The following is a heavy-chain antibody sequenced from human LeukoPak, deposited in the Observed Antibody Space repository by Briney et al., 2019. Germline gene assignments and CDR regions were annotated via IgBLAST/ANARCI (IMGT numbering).Heavy chain of an antibody. CDR2: IYSGGST. CDR3: ARAPGYSSSWYATFYYMDV. Sequence: GGSLRLSCTASGFTVSSNYMSWVRQAPGEGLEWVSVIYSGGSTYYADSVKGRFTISRDNSKNTLYLQMNSLRAEDTAVYYCARAPGYSSSWYATFYYMDVWGKGTTVTVSS. CDR1: GFTVSSNY. J-gene: IGHJ6*03. D-gene: IGHD6-13*01. V-gene: IGHV3-53*01.